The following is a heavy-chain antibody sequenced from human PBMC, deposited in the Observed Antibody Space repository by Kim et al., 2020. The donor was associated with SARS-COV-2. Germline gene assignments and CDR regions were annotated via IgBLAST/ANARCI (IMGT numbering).Heavy chain of an antibody. Sequence: NYAQKFQGRVTMTRDTSISTAYMELSRLRSDDTAVYYCARVVVVPAAIDYWGQGTLVTVSS. J-gene: IGHJ4*02. D-gene: IGHD2-2*01. V-gene: IGHV1-2*02. CDR3: ARVVVVPAAIDY.